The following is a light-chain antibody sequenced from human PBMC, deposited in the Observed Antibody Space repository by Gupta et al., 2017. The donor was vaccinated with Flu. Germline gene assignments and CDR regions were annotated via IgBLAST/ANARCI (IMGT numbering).Light chain of an antibody. CDR1: QSVSSN. V-gene: IGKV3-15*01. J-gene: IGKJ2*01. Sequence: RATLSCRASQSVSSNLAWYQQKPGQAPRLLIYGASTRATGIPARFSGSGSGTEFTLTISSLQSEDFAVYYCQQYNNWPPMYTFGQRTKLEIK. CDR2: GAS. CDR3: QQYNNWPPMYT.